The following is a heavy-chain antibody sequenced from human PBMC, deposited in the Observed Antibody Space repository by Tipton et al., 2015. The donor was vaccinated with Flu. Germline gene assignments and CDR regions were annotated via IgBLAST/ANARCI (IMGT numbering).Heavy chain of an antibody. CDR1: GFAFSSYS. Sequence: SLRLSCAASGFAFSSYSMNWVRQAPGKGLEWVSSISSSSSYIYYADSVKGRFTISRDNAKNSLYLQMNSLRAEDTAVYYCAGGSSSWDAFDIWGQGTMVTVSS. D-gene: IGHD6-13*01. V-gene: IGHV3-21*01. CDR2: ISSSSSYI. J-gene: IGHJ3*02. CDR3: AGGSSSWDAFDI.